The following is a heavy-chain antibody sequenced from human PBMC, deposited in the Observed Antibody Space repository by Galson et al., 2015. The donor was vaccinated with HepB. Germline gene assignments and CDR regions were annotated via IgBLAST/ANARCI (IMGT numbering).Heavy chain of an antibody. CDR2: IIPILGIA. CDR3: ATPSYRDAFDI. J-gene: IGHJ3*02. D-gene: IGHD5-18*01. Sequence: SCKASGGTFSSYAISWVRQAPGQGLEWMGRIIPILGIANYAQKFQGRVTITADKSTSTAYMELSSLRSEDTAVYYCATPSYRDAFDIWGQGTMVTVSS. CDR1: GGTFSSYA. V-gene: IGHV1-69*04.